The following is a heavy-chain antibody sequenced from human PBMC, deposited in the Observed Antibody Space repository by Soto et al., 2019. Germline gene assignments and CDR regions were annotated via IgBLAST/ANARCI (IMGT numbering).Heavy chain of an antibody. Sequence: SETLSLTCTVSGGSISSGCYYWSWIRQHPGKGLEWIGYIYYSGSTYYNPSLKSRVTISVDTSKNQFSLKLSSVTAADTAVYYCAISAQGQQGGSGSYPPTTFFDYWGQGTLVTVSS. V-gene: IGHV4-31*03. J-gene: IGHJ4*02. CDR2: IYYSGST. D-gene: IGHD3-10*01. CDR1: GGSISSGCYY. CDR3: AISAQGQQGGSGSYPPTTFFDY.